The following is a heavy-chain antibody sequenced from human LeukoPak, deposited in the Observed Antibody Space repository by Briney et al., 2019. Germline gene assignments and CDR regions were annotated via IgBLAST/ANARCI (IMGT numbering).Heavy chain of an antibody. CDR3: AKDPLEQLSTIYFQN. Sequence: GGSLRLSCAASGFTFNNCAMTWVRQAPGKGLEWVSAIGGSGDSTYYADSVKGRFTISRDNSQNTLYLQMNSLRAEDTAVYYCAKDPLEQLSTIYFQNWGQGTLVTVSS. J-gene: IGHJ1*01. V-gene: IGHV3-23*01. CDR1: GFTFNNCA. CDR2: IGGSGDST. D-gene: IGHD6-6*01.